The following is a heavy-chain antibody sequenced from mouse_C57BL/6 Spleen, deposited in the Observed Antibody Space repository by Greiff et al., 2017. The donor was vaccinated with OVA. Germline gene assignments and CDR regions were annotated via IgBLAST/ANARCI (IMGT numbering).Heavy chain of an antibody. J-gene: IGHJ2*01. V-gene: IGHV5-6*01. CDR2: ISSGGSYT. Sequence: EVQGVESGGDLVKPGGSLKLSCAASGFTFSSYGMSWVRQTPDKRLEWVATISSGGSYTYYPDSVKGRFTISRDNAKNTLYLQMSSLKSEDTAMYYCARLPGSSPYYFDYWGQGTTLTVSS. CDR3: ARLPGSSPYYFDY. D-gene: IGHD1-1*01. CDR1: GFTFSSYG.